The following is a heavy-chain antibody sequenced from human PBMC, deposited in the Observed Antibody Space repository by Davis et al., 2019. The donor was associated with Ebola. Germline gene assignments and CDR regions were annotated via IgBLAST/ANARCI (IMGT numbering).Heavy chain of an antibody. CDR2: YYYSGST. CDR3: ARDRPEPESAFDI. Sequence: MPSETLSLTCTVSGGSTSTDVYYWNWVRQPPGKGLEWIGSYYYSGSTDYNPSLKTRVTISGDTSKNQFSLKIKSVTAADTAVYFCARDRPEPESAFDIWGQGTVVIVCS. CDR1: GGSTSTDVYY. J-gene: IGHJ3*02. D-gene: IGHD1-14*01. V-gene: IGHV4-30-4*01.